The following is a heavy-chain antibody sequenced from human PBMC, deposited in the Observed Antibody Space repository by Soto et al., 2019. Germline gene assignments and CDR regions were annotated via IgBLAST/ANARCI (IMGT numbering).Heavy chain of an antibody. Sequence: EVQLVESGGGLVKPGGSLRLSCAASGFTFSSYSMNWVRQAPGKGLEWVSSISSSSSYIYYADSVKGRFTISRDNAKNSLYLQMNSLRAEDTAVYYCARGSGSRQRWWFDPWGQGTLVTVSS. V-gene: IGHV3-21*01. CDR3: ARGSGSRQRWWFDP. CDR2: ISSSSSYI. CDR1: GFTFSSYS. J-gene: IGHJ5*02. D-gene: IGHD1-26*01.